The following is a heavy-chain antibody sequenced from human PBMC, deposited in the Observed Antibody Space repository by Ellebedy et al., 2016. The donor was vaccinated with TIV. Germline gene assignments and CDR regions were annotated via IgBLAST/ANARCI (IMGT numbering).Heavy chain of an antibody. D-gene: IGHD6-13*01. V-gene: IGHV3-7*03. CDR3: ATWGSSWYAYFDY. Sequence: GGSLRLXXAVSGFTFSNYWMSWVRQAPGKGLEWVANIKQDGSQEYYGDSVKGRFTSSRDNAKNSLYLQMNSLRAEDTAVYYCATWGSSWYAYFDYWGQGTPVTVSS. CDR2: IKQDGSQE. J-gene: IGHJ4*02. CDR1: GFTFSNYW.